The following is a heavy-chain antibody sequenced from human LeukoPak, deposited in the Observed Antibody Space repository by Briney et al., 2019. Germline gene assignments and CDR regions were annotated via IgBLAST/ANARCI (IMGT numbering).Heavy chain of an antibody. Sequence: PSETLSLTCTVSGGSISTNHWSWIRQPPEKGLEWIGCMYNSGSTNYNPSLKSRVTISVDTSKNQLSLKLSSVTAADTAVYYCARLGSSGSFDYWGQGTLVTVSS. D-gene: IGHD6-19*01. J-gene: IGHJ4*02. CDR2: MYNSGST. CDR3: ARLGSSGSFDY. CDR1: GGSISTNH. V-gene: IGHV4-59*08.